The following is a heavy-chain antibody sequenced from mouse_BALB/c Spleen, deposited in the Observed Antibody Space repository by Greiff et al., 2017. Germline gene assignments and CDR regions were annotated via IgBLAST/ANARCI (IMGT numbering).Heavy chain of an antibody. Sequence: EVQVVESGGGLVQPGGSRKLSCAASGFTFSSFGMHWVRQAPEKGLEWVAYISSGSSTIYYADTVKGRFTISRDNPKNTLFLQMTSLRSEDTAMYYCERHEGNSPYAMDYWGQGTSVTVSS. CDR3: ERHEGNSPYAMDY. V-gene: IGHV5-17*02. J-gene: IGHJ4*01. CDR1: GFTFSSFG. CDR2: ISSGSSTI. D-gene: IGHD2-1*01.